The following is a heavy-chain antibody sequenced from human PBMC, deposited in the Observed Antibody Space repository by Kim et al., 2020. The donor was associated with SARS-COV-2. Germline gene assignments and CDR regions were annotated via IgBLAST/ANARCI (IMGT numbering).Heavy chain of an antibody. CDR3: ARHPVYYDFWSGYSKYFDY. Sequence: SETLSLTCTVSGGSISSSTYYWGWIRQPPGKGLEWIGSIYYSGSTYYNPSLKSRVTISIDTSKNQFSLKLSSLTAADTAVYYCARHPVYYDFWSGYSKYFDYWGQGTLVTVSS. V-gene: IGHV4-39*01. J-gene: IGHJ4*02. D-gene: IGHD3-3*01. CDR2: IYYSGST. CDR1: GGSISSSTYY.